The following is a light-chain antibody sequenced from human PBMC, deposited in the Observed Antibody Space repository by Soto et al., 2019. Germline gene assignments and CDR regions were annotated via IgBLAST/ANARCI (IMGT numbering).Light chain of an antibody. CDR2: GAS. V-gene: IGKV1-6*02. CDR1: QGIGNG. J-gene: IGKJ1*01. CDR3: LQDINYPWT. Sequence: NPINQFTSALSGSFSDSVTICCRASQGIGNGLGWYQQKPGKPPKVLIYGASNLQSGVPPRFSGSGSGTDFTLAISSLQPEDSATYYCLQDINYPWTFGQGTKVDIK.